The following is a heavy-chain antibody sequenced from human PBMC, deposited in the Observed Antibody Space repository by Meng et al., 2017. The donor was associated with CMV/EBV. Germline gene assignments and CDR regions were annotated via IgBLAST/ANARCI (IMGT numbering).Heavy chain of an antibody. D-gene: IGHD3-22*01. Sequence: QVQRQEWGAVLLKPSETLSLTGAVYGGSFSGYYWSWIRQPPGKGLEWIGEINHSGSTNYNPSLKSRVTISVDTSKNQFSLKLSSVTAADTAVYYCARVWDSGWDYWGQGTLVTVSS. CDR2: INHSGST. V-gene: IGHV4-34*01. CDR3: ARVWDSGWDY. J-gene: IGHJ4*02. CDR1: GGSFSGYY.